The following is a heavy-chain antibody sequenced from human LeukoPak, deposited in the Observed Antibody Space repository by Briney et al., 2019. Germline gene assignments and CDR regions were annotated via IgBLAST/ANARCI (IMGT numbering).Heavy chain of an antibody. CDR2: MNPNSGNT. CDR3: ARGARSSGWYDYYYYYGMDV. Sequence: ASVKVSCKASGYTFTSYDINWVRQATGQGLEWMGWMNPNSGNTGYAQKFQGRVTMTRNTSISTAYMELSSLRSEDTAVYYCARGARSSGWYDYYYYYGMDVWGQGTTVTVSS. CDR1: GYTFTSYD. V-gene: IGHV1-8*01. D-gene: IGHD6-19*01. J-gene: IGHJ6*02.